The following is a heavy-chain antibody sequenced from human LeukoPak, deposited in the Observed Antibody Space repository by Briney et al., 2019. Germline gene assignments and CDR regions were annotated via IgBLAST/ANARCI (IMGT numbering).Heavy chain of an antibody. CDR1: GGSIRSYY. CDR2: ISDSGST. CDR3: ARMAYGDPHFYWYFDL. J-gene: IGHJ2*01. D-gene: IGHD4-17*01. V-gene: IGHV4-59*01. Sequence: LETLSLTCTVSGGSIRSYYWSWIRQAPGKELDWIGYISDSGSTNYNPSLKSRVTISEDTSKNQLSLKLSSVTAADTAVYHCARMAYGDPHFYWYFDLWGRGTLVTVSS.